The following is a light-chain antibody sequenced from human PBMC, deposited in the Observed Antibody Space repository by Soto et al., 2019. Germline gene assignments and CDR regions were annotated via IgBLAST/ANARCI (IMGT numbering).Light chain of an antibody. V-gene: IGLV1-51*01. J-gene: IGLJ2*01. CDR3: GTWDSGLSAV. Sequence: QAVVTQPPSVSAAPGQKVTISCSGTSSNIGSNYVSWYQHLPGTAPKLLIYDNNKRSSGIPDRFSGSQSGTSATLDITGLQTGDEADYYCGTWDSGLSAVFGGGTQLTVL. CDR1: SSNIGSNY. CDR2: DNN.